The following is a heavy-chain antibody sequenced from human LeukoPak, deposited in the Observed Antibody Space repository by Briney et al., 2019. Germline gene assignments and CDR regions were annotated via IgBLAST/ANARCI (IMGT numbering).Heavy chain of an antibody. CDR1: GGSISSYY. J-gene: IGHJ4*02. D-gene: IGHD6-13*01. V-gene: IGHV4-59*12. Sequence: SETLSLTCTVSGGSISSYYWSWIRQPPGKGLEWIGYIYYSGSTNYNPSLKSRVTISVDKSKNQFSLKLSSVTAADTAVYYCAREPLTAAGTFDYWGQGTLVTVSS. CDR2: IYYSGST. CDR3: AREPLTAAGTFDY.